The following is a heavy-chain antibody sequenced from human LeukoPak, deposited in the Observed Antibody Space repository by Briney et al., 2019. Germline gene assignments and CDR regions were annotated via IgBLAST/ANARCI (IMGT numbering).Heavy chain of an antibody. D-gene: IGHD1/OR15-1a*01. Sequence: AASVKVSCKASGYTFTSYGISWVRQAPGQGLEWMGWISAYNGDTNYAQKLQGRVTMTTDTSTSTAYMEVRSLRSDDTAVYYCARDEQNWFDPWGQGTLVTVSS. V-gene: IGHV1-18*01. CDR2: ISAYNGDT. CDR3: ARDEQNWFDP. J-gene: IGHJ5*02. CDR1: GYTFTSYG.